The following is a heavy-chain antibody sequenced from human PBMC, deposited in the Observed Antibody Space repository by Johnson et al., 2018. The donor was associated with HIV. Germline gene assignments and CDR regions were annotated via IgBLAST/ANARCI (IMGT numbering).Heavy chain of an antibody. CDR2: IRYDGSKK. J-gene: IGHJ3*02. D-gene: IGHD1-26*01. V-gene: IGHV3-30*02. Sequence: VQLVESGGGVVQPGGSLRLSCAASGFSFSSYGMHWVRQAPGKGLEWVAFIRYDGSKKYYADSVKGRFTISRDNSKNTLYLQMNSLRAEDTAVYYCAKDSPGWLVGATDGRDAFDIWGQGAMVTVSS. CDR1: GFSFSSYG. CDR3: AKDSPGWLVGATDGRDAFDI.